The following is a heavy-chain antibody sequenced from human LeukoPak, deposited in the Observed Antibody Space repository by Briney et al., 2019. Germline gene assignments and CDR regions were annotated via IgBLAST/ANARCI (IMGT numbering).Heavy chain of an antibody. J-gene: IGHJ6*02. CDR2: MNNGPGAT. CDR1: GFSFSTSP. D-gene: IGHD5-12*01. V-gene: IGHV3-23*01. Sequence: GGSLRLSCAASGFSFSTSPMSWVRQPPGKGLEWVSAMNNGPGATFYRDSVRGRFTISRDDSKSTLYLQMNSLRAEDTGTYYCAKTHYDLLDVWGQGTTVTASS. CDR3: AKTHYDLLDV.